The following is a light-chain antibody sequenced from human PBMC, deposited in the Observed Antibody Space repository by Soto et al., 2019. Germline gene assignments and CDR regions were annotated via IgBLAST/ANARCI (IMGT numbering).Light chain of an antibody. Sequence: QSVLTQPASVSGSPGQSITISCTGGSGDIGSHNLVSWYQQYLGKAPKVIIYATTKRPSGVSDRFSGSKSGSVASLTISGLQADDEANYYCFSYTSSGTYVFGTGTKLTVL. V-gene: IGLV2-14*02. J-gene: IGLJ1*01. CDR1: SGDIGSHNL. CDR2: ATT. CDR3: FSYTSSGTYV.